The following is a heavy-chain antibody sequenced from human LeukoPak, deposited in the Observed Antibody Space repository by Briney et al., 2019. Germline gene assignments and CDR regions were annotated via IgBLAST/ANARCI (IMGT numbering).Heavy chain of an antibody. J-gene: IGHJ4*02. D-gene: IGHD1-26*01. Sequence: ASVKVSCKVSGYTLTELSMHWVRQAPGKGLEWMGGFDPEDGETIYAQKFQGRVTMTEDTSTDTAYMELSSLRSEDTAVYYCARDWGELVGATHLLNYWGQGTLVTVSA. V-gene: IGHV1-24*01. CDR1: GYTLTELS. CDR2: FDPEDGET. CDR3: ARDWGELVGATHLLNY.